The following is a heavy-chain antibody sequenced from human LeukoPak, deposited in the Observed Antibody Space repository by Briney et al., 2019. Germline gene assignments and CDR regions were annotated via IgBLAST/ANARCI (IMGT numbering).Heavy chain of an antibody. Sequence: SETLSLTCTVSGGSISSSSYYWGWIRQPPGKGLEWIGSIYYSGSTYYNPSLKSRVTISVDTSKNQFSLKLSSVTAADTAVYYCARFTWIQLWYIGEIDYWGQGTLVTVSS. CDR2: IYYSGST. J-gene: IGHJ4*02. CDR1: GGSISSSSYY. V-gene: IGHV4-39*01. CDR3: ARFTWIQLWYIGEIDY. D-gene: IGHD5-18*01.